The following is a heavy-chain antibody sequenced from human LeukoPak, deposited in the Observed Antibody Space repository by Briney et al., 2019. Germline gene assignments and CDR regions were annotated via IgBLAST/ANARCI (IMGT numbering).Heavy chain of an antibody. CDR2: INHSGST. V-gene: IGHV4-34*01. Sequence: KPSETLSLTCAVYGGSFTVYYWSWIRQSPGKGLEWIGEINHSGSTNYNPSLKSRVAISVDTSKNQFSLKLSSVTAADTAVYYCASLAAAGTGNWFDPWGQGTLVTVSS. CDR3: ASLAAAGTGNWFDP. J-gene: IGHJ5*02. CDR1: GGSFTVYY. D-gene: IGHD6-13*01.